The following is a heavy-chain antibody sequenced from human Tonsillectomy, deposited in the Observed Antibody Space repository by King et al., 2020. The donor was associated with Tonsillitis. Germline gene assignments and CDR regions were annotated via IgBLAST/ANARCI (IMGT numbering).Heavy chain of an antibody. CDR2: TYHWSTVGSC. CDR3: ARGIAPTAMPFNDF. Sequence: VQLQQSGPGLVKLSQPLSHPCPIPGDSVSSKSSFWHGNRHSPSRGLECLGRTYHWSTVGSCEYAPSVKSRIIINPDTSKNQFSLHLNSVTTEDTAVYYCARGIAPTAMPFNDFWGQGTLVTVSS. J-gene: IGHJ4*02. V-gene: IGHV6-1*01. CDR1: GDSVSSKSSF. D-gene: IGHD2-2*01.